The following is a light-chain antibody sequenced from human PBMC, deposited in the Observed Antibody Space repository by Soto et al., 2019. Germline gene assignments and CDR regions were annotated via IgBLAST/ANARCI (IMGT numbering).Light chain of an antibody. CDR1: SSNIGRNP. CDR3: AAWDASLSGVV. Sequence: QSVLTQPPSASGTPGQRVTISCTGGSSNIGRNPVNWYQQLPGTAPKLHVYKDNQRPSGVPDRFSGSKSGTSASLAISGLQSEDEADDYGAAWDASLSGVVFGGGTKLTVL. CDR2: KDN. V-gene: IGLV1-44*01. J-gene: IGLJ2*01.